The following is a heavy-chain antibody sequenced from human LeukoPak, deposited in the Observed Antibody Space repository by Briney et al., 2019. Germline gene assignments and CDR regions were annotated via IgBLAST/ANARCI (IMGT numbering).Heavy chain of an antibody. CDR3: ARDTYYYGSGSSNPYYYYGMDV. Sequence: SETLSLTCTVSGGSISSGGYYWSWIRQHPGKGLEWIGYIYYSGSTYYNPSLKSRVTIPVDTSKNQFSLKLSSVTAADTAAYYCARDTYYYGSGSSNPYYYYGMDVWGQGTTVTVSS. D-gene: IGHD3-10*01. CDR1: GGSISSGGYY. CDR2: IYYSGST. J-gene: IGHJ6*02. V-gene: IGHV4-31*03.